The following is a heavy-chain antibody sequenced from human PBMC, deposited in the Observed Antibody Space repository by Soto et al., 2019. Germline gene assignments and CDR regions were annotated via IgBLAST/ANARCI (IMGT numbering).Heavy chain of an antibody. CDR2: IDNSGGIT. CDR3: AKGGYNYGFLFDC. D-gene: IGHD5-18*01. CDR1: GFTFSTYA. J-gene: IGHJ4*02. V-gene: IGHV3-23*05. Sequence: EVQLLESGGGLVQHGGSLRLSCAASGFTFSTYAMSWVRQAPGKGLEWVSTIDNSGGITYYADSVKGRFTLSRDNSKNTQYLQMNSLRAEDTAVYYCAKGGYNYGFLFDCWGQGTLVTVSS.